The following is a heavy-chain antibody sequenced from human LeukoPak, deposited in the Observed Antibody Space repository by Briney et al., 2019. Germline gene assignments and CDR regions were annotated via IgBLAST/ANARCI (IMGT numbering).Heavy chain of an antibody. D-gene: IGHD5-24*01. CDR3: ARDADGYED. J-gene: IGHJ4*02. CDR2: ISYDGSNK. V-gene: IGHV3-30-3*01. CDR1: GFTFSSYA. Sequence: PGRSLRLSCAASGFTFSSYAMHWVRQAPGKGLEWVAVISYDGSNKYYADSVKGRFTISRDNSKNTLYLQLNSLRAEDTAVYYCARDADGYEDWGQGTLVTVSS.